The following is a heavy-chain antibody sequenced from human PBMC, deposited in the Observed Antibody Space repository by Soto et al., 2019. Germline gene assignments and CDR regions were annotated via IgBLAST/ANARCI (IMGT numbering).Heavy chain of an antibody. D-gene: IGHD3-10*01. CDR2: IIPNSGKA. Sequence: ASVKVSCKASGYTLTSYDINWVRQATGQGLEWMGGIIPNSGKANYAQKFQGRVTITADESTSTAYMELSSLRSEDTAVYYCARDIGPPDRGEVYYGMDVWGQGTTVTVS. J-gene: IGHJ6*02. V-gene: IGHV1-69*13. CDR3: ARDIGPPDRGEVYYGMDV. CDR1: GYTLTSYD.